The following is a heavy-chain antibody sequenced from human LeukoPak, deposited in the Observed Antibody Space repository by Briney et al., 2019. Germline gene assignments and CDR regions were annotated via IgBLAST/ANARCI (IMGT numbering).Heavy chain of an antibody. CDR3: ASEQKNTYGPLGY. D-gene: IGHD5-18*01. V-gene: IGHV3-53*01. Sequence: GGSLRLSCAVSGFTVSSNYMTWVRQAPGKGLEWVSVIYSGGATHYADSVKGRFTLSRDNSQNTLNLQMSNLRPEDTAIYYCASEQKNTYGPLGYWGQGTLVTVSS. CDR1: GFTVSSNY. J-gene: IGHJ4*02. CDR2: IYSGGAT.